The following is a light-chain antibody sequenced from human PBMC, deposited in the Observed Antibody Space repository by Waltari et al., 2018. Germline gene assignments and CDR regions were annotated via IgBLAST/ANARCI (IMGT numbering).Light chain of an antibody. CDR2: DVT. CDR1: SSDVGVYPY. CDR3: CSYAGSITFWV. V-gene: IGLV2-11*01. Sequence: QSALTQPRPVSGSPGPSVPIPCTGTSSDVGVYPYVSWYQHHPGKAPNLIIYDVTKRPSGVPDRCSASKSDNTASLTISGLQAEDEADYYCCSYAGSITFWVFGGGTKLTVL. J-gene: IGLJ3*02.